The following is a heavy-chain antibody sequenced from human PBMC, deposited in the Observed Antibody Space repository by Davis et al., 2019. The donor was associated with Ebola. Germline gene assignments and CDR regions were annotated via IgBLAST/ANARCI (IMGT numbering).Heavy chain of an antibody. J-gene: IGHJ4*02. CDR2: IKPNSGGT. CDR3: AREGWTTGIDF. D-gene: IGHD1-1*01. CDR1: GYTFTGYY. V-gene: IGHV1-2*06. Sequence: AASVKVSRKASGYTFTGYYMHWVRQAPGQGLEWMGRIKPNSGGTNYAQKFQDRFTMTWDTSVTTAYMELRRLRSDDTAIYHCAREGWTTGIDFWGRGTLVTVSS.